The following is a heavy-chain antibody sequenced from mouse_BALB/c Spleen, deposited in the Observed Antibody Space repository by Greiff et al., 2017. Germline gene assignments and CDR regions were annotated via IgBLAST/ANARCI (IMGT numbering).Heavy chain of an antibody. CDR1: GYSFTDYI. V-gene: IGHV1-39*01. Sequence: VQLKQTGPELVKPGASVKISCKASGYSFTDYIMLWVKQSHGKSLEWIGNINPYYGSTSYNLKFKGKATLTVDKSSSTAYMQLNSLTSDDSAVYYCARRGGNLYFDYWGQGTTLTVSS. CDR2: INPYYGST. CDR3: ARRGGNLYFDY. D-gene: IGHD1-1*02. J-gene: IGHJ2*01.